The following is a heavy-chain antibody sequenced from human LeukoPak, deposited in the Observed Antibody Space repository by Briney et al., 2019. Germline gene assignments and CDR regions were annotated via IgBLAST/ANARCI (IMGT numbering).Heavy chain of an antibody. V-gene: IGHV4-39*07. CDR3: ATYRNYVYFDY. CDR1: GGSISSGDYY. Sequence: SETLSLTCTVSGGSISSGDYYWSWIRQPPGKGLEWIGSIYHSGSTYYNPSLKSRVTISVDTSKNQFSLKLSSVTAADTAMYYCATYRNYVYFDYWGQGTLVTVSS. CDR2: IYHSGST. D-gene: IGHD4-11*01. J-gene: IGHJ4*02.